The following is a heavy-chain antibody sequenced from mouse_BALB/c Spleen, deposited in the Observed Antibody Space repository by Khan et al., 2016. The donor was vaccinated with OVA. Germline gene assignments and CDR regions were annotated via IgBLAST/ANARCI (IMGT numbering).Heavy chain of an antibody. V-gene: IGHV3-8*02. D-gene: IGHD2-14*01. CDR3: SRSTYMYAFAY. CDR1: GDSITSGY. CDR2: MIYSGNT. Sequence: EVQLQESGPSLVKPSQTLSLTCSVTGDSITSGYWSWIRKFPGIKLEYMGYMIYSGNTYYNPSLKSRISITRHTSKNQYYLQLNSVTTEDTATYYCSRSTYMYAFAYWGQETLVTVSA. J-gene: IGHJ3*01.